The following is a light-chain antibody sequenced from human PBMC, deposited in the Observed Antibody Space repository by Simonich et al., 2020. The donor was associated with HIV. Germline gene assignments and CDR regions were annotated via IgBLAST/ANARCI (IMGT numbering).Light chain of an antibody. Sequence: QSALTQPASVSGSPGQSITISCTGTISDVGGYNYVSWYQQQPGKAPKLLIYDFNQRPSGISSRFSGSKSGNTASLTISGLQAEDEADYYCSSYTTSSTWVFGGGTKLTVL. V-gene: IGLV2-14*03. J-gene: IGLJ3*02. CDR2: DFN. CDR3: SSYTTSSTWV. CDR1: ISDVGGYNY.